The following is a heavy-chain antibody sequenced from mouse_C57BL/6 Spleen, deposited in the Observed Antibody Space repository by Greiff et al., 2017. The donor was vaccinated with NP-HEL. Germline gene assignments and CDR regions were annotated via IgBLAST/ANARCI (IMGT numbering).Heavy chain of an antibody. V-gene: IGHV1-36*01. D-gene: IGHD2-4*01. J-gene: IGHJ3*01. CDR2: VYPYNGGT. CDR3: AMRVYDYDTWFAY. Sequence: EVKLQESGPVLVKPGPSVKISCKASGFTFTDYYMHWVKQSHGKSLEWIGLVYPYNGGTSYNQKLKGKATLTVDTSSSTAYMELNSLTSEDSAVYYCAMRVYDYDTWFAYWGQRTLVTVSA. CDR1: GFTFTDYY.